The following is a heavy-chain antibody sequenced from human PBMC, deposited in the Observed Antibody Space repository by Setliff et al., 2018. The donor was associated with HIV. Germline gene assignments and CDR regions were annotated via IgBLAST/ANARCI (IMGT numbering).Heavy chain of an antibody. CDR3: ARHPFYCSGGSCYSYYYYYMDV. V-gene: IGHV4-59*05. D-gene: IGHD2-15*01. CDR2: IYYSGST. Sequence: SETLSLTCTVSGGSFSSYYWSWIRQPPGKGLEWIGSIYYSGSTYYNPSLKSRVTISVDTSKNQFSLKLSSVTAADTAVYYCARHPFYCSGGSCYSYYYYYMDVWGKGTTVTVSS. CDR1: GGSFSSYY. J-gene: IGHJ6*03.